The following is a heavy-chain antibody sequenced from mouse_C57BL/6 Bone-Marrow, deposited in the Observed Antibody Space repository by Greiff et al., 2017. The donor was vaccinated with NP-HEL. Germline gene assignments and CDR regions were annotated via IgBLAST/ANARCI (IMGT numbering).Heavy chain of an antibody. CDR3: ARWGYYGSRNY. CDR2: ISYDGSN. D-gene: IGHD1-1*01. V-gene: IGHV3-6*01. CDR1: GYSITSGYY. J-gene: IGHJ2*01. Sequence: ESGPGLVKPSQSLSLTCSVTGYSITSGYYWNWIRQFPGNKLEWMGYISYDGSNNYNPSLKNRISNTRDTSKNQFFLKLTSVTTEDTATYYCARWGYYGSRNYWGQGTTLTVSS.